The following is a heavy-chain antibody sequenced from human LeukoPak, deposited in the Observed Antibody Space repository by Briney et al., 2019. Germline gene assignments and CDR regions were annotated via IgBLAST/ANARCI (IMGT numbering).Heavy chain of an antibody. CDR2: ISGSSSYI. V-gene: IGHV3-21*01. J-gene: IGHJ4*02. D-gene: IGHD2-2*01. CDR1: GFTFSSYE. Sequence: GGSLRPSCAASGFTFSSYEMNWVRQAPGKGLEWVSSISGSSSYIYYADSVKGRFTISRDNAKNSLFLQMNSLRAEDTAVYYCARAAINIPGVRVSFDYWGQGTLVTVSS. CDR3: ARAAINIPGVRVSFDY.